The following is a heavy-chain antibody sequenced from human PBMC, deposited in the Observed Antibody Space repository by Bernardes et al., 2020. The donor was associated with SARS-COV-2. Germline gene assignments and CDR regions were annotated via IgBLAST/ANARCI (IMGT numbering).Heavy chain of an antibody. Sequence: ASVKVSCRASGYTFSGYGISWVRQAPGQGLDWMGWISGYTGDTKYAQKFQGRLIMTTDTSTSTAYMELTSLRADDTAQYYCTKDRPHPYSRYEYHYYGMDVWGQGTTVTVSS. D-gene: IGHD3-22*01. V-gene: IGHV1-18*01. CDR3: TKDRPHPYSRYEYHYYGMDV. CDR2: ISGYTGDT. CDR1: GYTFSGYG. J-gene: IGHJ6*02.